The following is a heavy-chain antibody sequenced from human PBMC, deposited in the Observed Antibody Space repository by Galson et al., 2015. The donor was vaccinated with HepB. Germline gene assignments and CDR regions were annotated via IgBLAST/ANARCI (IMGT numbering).Heavy chain of an antibody. CDR1: GYSFSNYW. D-gene: IGHD4-23*01. J-gene: IGHJ4*02. V-gene: IGHV5-51*01. Sequence: QSGAEVKKPGESLKISCQASGYSFSNYWIGWVRQMPGVGLEWMGSFYPGVSDARYSPSFQGQVTISADKSSSIAYLQWSSLKASDTAMYYCARNTGNSGIHDAFNIWGQGTLVTVSS. CDR3: ARNTGNSGIHDAFNI. CDR2: FYPGVSDA.